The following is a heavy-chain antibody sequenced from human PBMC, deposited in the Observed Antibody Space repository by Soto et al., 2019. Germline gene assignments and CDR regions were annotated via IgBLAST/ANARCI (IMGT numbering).Heavy chain of an antibody. D-gene: IGHD3-22*01. Sequence: PSETLSLTCNVSGGSISRGGYLWSWIRQHPGKGLEWIGFISYNGRTSYNPSLKSRVTISADTSKNQISLELNSVTAADTAVYYCARSEVVVIRLDYWGQGTPVTAPQ. CDR3: ARSEVVVIRLDY. J-gene: IGHJ4*02. CDR1: GGSISRGGYL. CDR2: ISYNGRT. V-gene: IGHV4-31*03.